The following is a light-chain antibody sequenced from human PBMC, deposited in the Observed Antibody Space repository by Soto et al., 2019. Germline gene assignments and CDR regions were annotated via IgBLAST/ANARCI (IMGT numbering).Light chain of an antibody. V-gene: IGLV2-23*01. J-gene: IGLJ3*02. Sequence: QSVLTQPASVSGSPGQSITISCTGTSSDAGSYNFVSWYQQYPGKAPKVMIYEDSNRPSGVSNRFSGSKSGNTASLTISGLQAEDEADYYCCSYAISGTYWVFGGGTKLTVL. CDR3: CSYAISGTYWV. CDR1: SSDAGSYNF. CDR2: EDS.